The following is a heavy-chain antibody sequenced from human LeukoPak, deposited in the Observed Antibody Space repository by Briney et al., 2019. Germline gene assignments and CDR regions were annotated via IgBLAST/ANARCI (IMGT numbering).Heavy chain of an antibody. V-gene: IGHV1-69*04. CDR1: GGTFSSYA. CDR3: AGHDYGGNYFDY. Sequence: ASVKVSCKASGGTFSSYAISWVRQAPGQGLEWMGRIIPILGIANYAQKFQGRVTITADKPTSTAYMELSSLRSEDTAVYYCAGHDYGGNYFDYWGQGTLVTVSS. D-gene: IGHD4-23*01. CDR2: IIPILGIA. J-gene: IGHJ4*02.